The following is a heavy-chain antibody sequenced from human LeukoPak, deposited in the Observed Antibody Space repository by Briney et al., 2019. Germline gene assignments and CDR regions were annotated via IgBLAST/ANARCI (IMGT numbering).Heavy chain of an antibody. CDR3: ARTPYSSGRLGGYPYYYMDV. V-gene: IGHV4-59*01. D-gene: IGHD3-16*02. CDR1: GGSINDYY. Sequence: PSETLSLTCVVSGGSINDYYWSWVRQSPGKGLDWIGQIYYTGNANYNPSLKSRLTISVATSKNQLSLRLRSLTAADTAVYFCARTPYSSGRLGGYPYYYMDVWGKGTTVTVTS. CDR2: IYYTGNA. J-gene: IGHJ6*04.